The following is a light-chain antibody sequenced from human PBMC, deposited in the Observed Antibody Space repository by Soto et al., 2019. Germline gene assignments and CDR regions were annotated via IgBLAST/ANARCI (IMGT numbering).Light chain of an antibody. CDR1: QGVSSAF. CDR2: GAS. CDR3: RQYGRSLGFA. V-gene: IGKV3-20*01. Sequence: EIVLTQSPGTLSLSPGEKPTLSSRAGQGVSSAFLAWYQEKPGQAPRLLIYGASNRATGIPDRFSGSGSGTDFTLTISRLEPEDFAVYYCRQYGRSLGFAFGGGTKVEIK. J-gene: IGKJ4*01.